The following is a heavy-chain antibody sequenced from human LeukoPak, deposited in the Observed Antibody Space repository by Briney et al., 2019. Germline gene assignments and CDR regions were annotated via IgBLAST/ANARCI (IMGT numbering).Heavy chain of an antibody. D-gene: IGHD2-2*01. V-gene: IGHV1-69*04. CDR2: IIPILGIA. Sequence: ASVKVSCKASGGTFSSYAISWVRQAPGQGLEWMGRIIPILGIANYAQKFQGRVTITADKSTSTAYMELSSLRSEDTAVYYCARGWAVVPAASSWFDPWGQGTLVTVSS. CDR1: GGTFSSYA. CDR3: ARGWAVVPAASSWFDP. J-gene: IGHJ5*02.